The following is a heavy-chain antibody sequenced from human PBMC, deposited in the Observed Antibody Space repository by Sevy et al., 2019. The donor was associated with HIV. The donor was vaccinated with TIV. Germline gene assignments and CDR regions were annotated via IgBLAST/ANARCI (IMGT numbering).Heavy chain of an antibody. Sequence: ASVKVSCKASGHTFSGYYIQWVRQAPGQGLEWMGWINSNSGATSYAQKFQGRVTMTRDTSISTAYMELSRLKSDDTAVYYCETEYRYDYWGQGTLVTVSS. V-gene: IGHV1-2*02. J-gene: IGHJ4*02. CDR2: INSNSGAT. D-gene: IGHD2-2*02. CDR1: GHTFSGYY. CDR3: ETEYRYDY.